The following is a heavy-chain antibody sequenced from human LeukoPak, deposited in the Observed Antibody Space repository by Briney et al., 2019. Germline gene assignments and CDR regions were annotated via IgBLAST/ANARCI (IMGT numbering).Heavy chain of an antibody. J-gene: IGHJ4*02. V-gene: IGHV4-59*12. CDR3: ARGLSPLRDGYKLYYFDY. Sequence: PSETLSLTCTVSGGSISSYYWSWIRQPPGKGLEWIGYIYYSGSTNYNPSLKSRVTISVDTSKNQFSLKLSSVTAADTAVYYCARGLSPLRDGYKLYYFDYWGQGTLVTVSS. CDR2: IYYSGST. D-gene: IGHD5-24*01. CDR1: GGSISSYY.